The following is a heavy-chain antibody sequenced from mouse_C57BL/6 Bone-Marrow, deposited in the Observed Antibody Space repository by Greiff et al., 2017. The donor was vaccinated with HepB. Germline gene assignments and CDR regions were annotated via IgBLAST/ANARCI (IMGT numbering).Heavy chain of an antibody. CDR2: IDPENGDT. D-gene: IGHD1-1*01. Sequence: VQLQQSGAELVRPGASVKLSCTASGFNIKDDYMHWVKQRPEQGLEWIGWIDPENGDTEYASKFQGKATITADTSSNTAYLQLSSLTSEDTAVYYCTTPVVAPYWYIDVWGTGTPVTVSS. V-gene: IGHV14-4*01. J-gene: IGHJ1*03. CDR3: TTPVVAPYWYIDV. CDR1: GFNIKDDY.